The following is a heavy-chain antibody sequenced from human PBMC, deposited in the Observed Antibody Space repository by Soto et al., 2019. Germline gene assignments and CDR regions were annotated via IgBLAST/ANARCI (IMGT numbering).Heavy chain of an antibody. CDR2: IKADGSET. J-gene: IGHJ6*02. V-gene: IGHV3-7*03. Sequence: PGGSLRLSCAASGFTVSSNTMTWVRQAPGKGLEWVASIKADGSETNYVDSVKGRFTISRDNAKNSLYLQMNSLRAEDTAIYYCGRYYGTEVWGQGTTVTVSS. CDR1: GFTVSSNT. CDR3: GRYYGTEV.